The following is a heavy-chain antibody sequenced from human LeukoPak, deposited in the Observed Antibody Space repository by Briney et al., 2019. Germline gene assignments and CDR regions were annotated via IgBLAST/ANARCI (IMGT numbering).Heavy chain of an antibody. Sequence: GGSLRLSCAASGFTFSGSAVHWVRQASGKGLEWVGRIRSRANSYVTAYAASVTGRFTISRDDSNTAYLQMNSLKTEDTAVYYCTGHSDPYCSRANCYVDNFYGLDVWGQGTRVTVSS. CDR1: GFTFSGSA. V-gene: IGHV3-73*01. CDR2: IRSRANSYVT. J-gene: IGHJ6*02. CDR3: TGHSDPYCSRANCYVDNFYGLDV. D-gene: IGHD2-2*01.